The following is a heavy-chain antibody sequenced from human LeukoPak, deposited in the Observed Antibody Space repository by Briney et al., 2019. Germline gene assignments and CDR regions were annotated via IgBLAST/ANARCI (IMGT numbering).Heavy chain of an antibody. D-gene: IGHD3-22*01. Sequence: ASVKVSCKASGYTFTGYYMHWVRQAPGQGLEWMGWINPNSGDTNYAQKFQGRVTMTRDTSISTAYMELSRLRSDDTAIHYCARYYCDSSGYYFLFDYWGQGTLVTVSS. CDR3: ARYYCDSSGYYFLFDY. J-gene: IGHJ4*02. V-gene: IGHV1-2*02. CDR2: INPNSGDT. CDR1: GYTFTGYY.